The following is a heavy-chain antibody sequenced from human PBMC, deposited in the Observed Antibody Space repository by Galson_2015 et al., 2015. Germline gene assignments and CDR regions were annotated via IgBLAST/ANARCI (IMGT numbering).Heavy chain of an antibody. CDR2: IYNGAST. Sequence: ETLSLTCSVSGDSIKTNFWTWVRQPSGKGLEWIGYIYNGASTNFDPSFQSRASMSVDTSGNQFSLRLTSVTAADTAVYYCARILGGWNQIDYWGQGTLVIVSS. J-gene: IGHJ4*02. D-gene: IGHD3-16*01. CDR1: GDSIKTNF. V-gene: IGHV4-59*01. CDR3: ARILGGWNQIDY.